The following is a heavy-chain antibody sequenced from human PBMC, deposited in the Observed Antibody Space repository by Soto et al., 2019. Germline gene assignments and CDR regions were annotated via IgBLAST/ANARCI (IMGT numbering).Heavy chain of an antibody. CDR2: INADGGST. D-gene: IGHD3-9*01. CDR3: IKVLTRGVGVPRFYFDS. CDR1: GFTFSNDW. Sequence: PVGSLRLSCAASGFTFSNDWMRWVRQAPGKGLEWVSRINADGGSTHYADSVRGRFTISRDNAKNTLFLQLNSLRVEDTAIYYCIKVLTRGVGVPRFYFDSWGQGTLVTVSS. V-gene: IGHV3-74*01. J-gene: IGHJ4*02.